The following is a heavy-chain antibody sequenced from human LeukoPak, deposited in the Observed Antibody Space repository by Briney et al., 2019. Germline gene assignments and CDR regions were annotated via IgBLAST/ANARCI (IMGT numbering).Heavy chain of an antibody. CDR1: GFPFNVQT. V-gene: IGHV3-7*01. J-gene: IGHJ4*02. CDR3: VRGGATRGRFEN. CDR2: KREDGRAI. D-gene: IGHD1-26*01. Sequence: SGGSLRLPCAASGFPFNVQTMSWVRQAPGKGLDGVASKREDGRAIYYVDSANGRFTISRDSPKNSLYLQMNFLRAEDTAVYFCVRGGATRGRFENWGQGPLVTVS.